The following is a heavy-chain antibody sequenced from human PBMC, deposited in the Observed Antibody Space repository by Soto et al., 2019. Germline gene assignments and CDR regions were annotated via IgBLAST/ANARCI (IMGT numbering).Heavy chain of an antibody. CDR3: ADLGSF. Sequence: PENLSLTCTVSGVSISSTSYYWGWFRQPPGKGLEWIGTIYYGGSSYSNPSLKSRVTISLDTSKNQFSLTLTSVTAADTAVYYRADLGSFCGQGSLVTVSS. V-gene: IGHV4-39*01. J-gene: IGHJ4*02. CDR2: IYYGGSS. CDR1: GVSISSTSYY.